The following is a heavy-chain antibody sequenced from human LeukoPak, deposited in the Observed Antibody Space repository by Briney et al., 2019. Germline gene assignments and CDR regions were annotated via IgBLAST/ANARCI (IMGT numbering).Heavy chain of an antibody. D-gene: IGHD2-21*01. J-gene: IGHJ6*02. CDR3: AKLAGGYYSSIYYYYGMDV. CDR1: GFTFDDYA. Sequence: PGRSLRLSCAASGFTFDDYAMPWVRQAPGKGLEWVSGISWNSGSIGYADSVKGRFTISRDNAKNSLYLQMNGLRAEDTALYYCAKLAGGYYSSIYYYYGMDVWGQGTTVTVSS. V-gene: IGHV3-9*01. CDR2: ISWNSGSI.